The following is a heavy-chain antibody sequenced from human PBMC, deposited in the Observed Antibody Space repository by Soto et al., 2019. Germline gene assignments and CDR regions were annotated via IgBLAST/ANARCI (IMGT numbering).Heavy chain of an antibody. V-gene: IGHV4-31*03. CDR1: GEYINNYDHF. CDR2: VYYSGAP. D-gene: IGHD3-22*01. CDR3: AASSGAYSYDRVS. J-gene: IGHJ5*02. Sequence: SATLSLTCTVSGEYINNYDHFRTWFRRKPGEGLERLGYVYYSGAPYYSPPLNARVSISSPKSQNFFSLQLTSVTAADSAVYYCAASSGAYSYDRVSWGQGTLVTASS.